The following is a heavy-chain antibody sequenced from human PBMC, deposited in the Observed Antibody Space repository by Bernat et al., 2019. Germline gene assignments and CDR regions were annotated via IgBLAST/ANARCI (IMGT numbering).Heavy chain of an antibody. Sequence: VQLVESGGGVVQPGRSLRLSCAASGFTFSSYWMSWVRQAPGKGLEWVANIKQDGSEKYYVDSVKGRFTISRDNAKNSLYLQMNSLRAEDTAVYYCARVGEPMTTVTNVDYWGQGTLVTVSS. CDR2: IKQDGSEK. CDR3: ARVGEPMTTVTNVDY. J-gene: IGHJ4*02. CDR1: GFTFSSYW. V-gene: IGHV3-7*01. D-gene: IGHD4-17*01.